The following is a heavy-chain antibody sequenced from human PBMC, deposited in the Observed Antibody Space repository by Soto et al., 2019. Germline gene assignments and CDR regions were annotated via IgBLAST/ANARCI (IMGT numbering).Heavy chain of an antibody. CDR1: GYSISSGYY. D-gene: IGHD3-3*01. Sequence: SETLSLTCAVSGYSISSGYYWGWIRQPPGKGLEWIGSIYHSGSTYYNPSLKSRVTISVDTSKNQFSLKLSSVTAADTAVYYCARGSRTYYDFWSGYLEALDIWGQGTMVT. CDR3: ARGSRTYYDFWSGYLEALDI. CDR2: IYHSGST. V-gene: IGHV4-38-2*01. J-gene: IGHJ3*02.